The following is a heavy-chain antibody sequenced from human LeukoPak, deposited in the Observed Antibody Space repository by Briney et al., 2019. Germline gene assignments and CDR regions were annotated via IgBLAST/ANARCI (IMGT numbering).Heavy chain of an antibody. D-gene: IGHD2-21*02. CDR3: AKATGEGRAHCGDNCIEYFQQ. V-gene: IGHV3-23*01. J-gene: IGHJ1*01. CDR1: GFTFRSYA. CDR2: ISGSGGST. Sequence: QSGGSLKLSCAASGFTFRSYAMSWVRQAPGKGLEWVSVISGSGGSTPYADSVKGRFTISRDNSKNTLYLQMNSLRAEDTAVYYCAKATGEGRAHCGDNCIEYFQQWGQGTLVTVSS.